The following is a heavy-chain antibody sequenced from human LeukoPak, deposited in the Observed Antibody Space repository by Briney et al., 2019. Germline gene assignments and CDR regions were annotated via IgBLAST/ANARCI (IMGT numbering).Heavy chain of an antibody. V-gene: IGHV5-51*01. CDR1: DSRFPTYR. CDR3: ARATCVNGICYTLY. CDR2: IYPADSET. D-gene: IGHD2-8*01. Sequence: GASLKISCQGSDSRFPTYRIAWLRQMPGKGLEWMGIIYPADSETTYSPSFQGQITISADRSSTTAHLQWSSLKASDTAIYYCARATCVNGICYTLYWGQGSLVTVSS. J-gene: IGHJ4*02.